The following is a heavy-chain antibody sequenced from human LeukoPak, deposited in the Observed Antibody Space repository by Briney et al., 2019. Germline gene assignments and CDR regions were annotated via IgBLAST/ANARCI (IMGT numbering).Heavy chain of an antibody. Sequence: ASVKVSCKASGYTFTSYDINWARQATGQGLEWMGWMNHNSGNTGYAQKFQGRVTMTRNTSISTAYMELSSLRSEDTAVYYCARGRVGSSGVPSDYWGQGTLVTVSS. CDR3: ARGRVGSSGVPSDY. V-gene: IGHV1-8*01. CDR2: MNHNSGNT. CDR1: GYTFTSYD. D-gene: IGHD1-26*01. J-gene: IGHJ4*02.